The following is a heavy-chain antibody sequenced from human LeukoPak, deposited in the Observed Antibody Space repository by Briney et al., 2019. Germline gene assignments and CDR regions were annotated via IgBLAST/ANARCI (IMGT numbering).Heavy chain of an antibody. D-gene: IGHD2-21*02. CDR3: VRGRVVLPAMQNWFDP. CDR1: GFTFSVYA. CDR2: ISYDGNNE. Sequence: GGSLRLSCAACGFTFSVYAMHWVPHSRGKGLVWLAVISYDGNNELYGDSVKGRFNLPRDNSNNTYYLQMNSLRPDDTAVYYCVRGRVVLPAMQNWFDPWGRGTLVSVSS. J-gene: IGHJ5*02. V-gene: IGHV3-30-3*01.